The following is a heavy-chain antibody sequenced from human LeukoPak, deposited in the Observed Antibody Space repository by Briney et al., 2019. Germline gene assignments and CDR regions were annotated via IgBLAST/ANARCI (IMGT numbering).Heavy chain of an antibody. CDR2: IYYSGST. J-gene: IGHJ4*02. Sequence: SETLSLTCTVSGDSISSRSYYWGWIRQPPGKGLEWIGSIYYSGSTYYNPSLKSRVTISVNTSKNQFSLKLSSVTAADTAVYYCARERITMIDIDYWGQGTLVTVSS. CDR1: GDSISSRSYY. D-gene: IGHD3-22*01. CDR3: ARERITMIDIDY. V-gene: IGHV4-39*07.